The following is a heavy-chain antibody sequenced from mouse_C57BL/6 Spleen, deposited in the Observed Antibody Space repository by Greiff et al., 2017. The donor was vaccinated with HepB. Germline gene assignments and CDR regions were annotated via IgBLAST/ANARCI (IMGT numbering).Heavy chain of an antibody. J-gene: IGHJ4*01. CDR1: GYSITSGYY. CDR2: ISYDGSN. Sequence: VQLKQSGPGLVKPSQSLSLTCSVTGYSITSGYYWNWIRQFPGNKLEWMGYISYDGSNNYNPSLKNRISITRDTSKNQFFLKLNSVTTEDTATYYCARGGIYDYYYYAMDYWGQGTSVTVSS. D-gene: IGHD2-4*01. CDR3: ARGGIYDYYYYAMDY. V-gene: IGHV3-6*01.